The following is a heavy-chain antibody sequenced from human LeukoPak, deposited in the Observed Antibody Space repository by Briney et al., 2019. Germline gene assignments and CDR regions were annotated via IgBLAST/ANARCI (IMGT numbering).Heavy chain of an antibody. D-gene: IGHD2-15*01. CDR2: IYYSGST. V-gene: IGHV4-30-4*01. J-gene: IGHJ6*02. Sequence: PSETLSLTCTVSGGSISSGDYYWSWIRQPPGKGLEWIGYIYYSGSTYYNPSLKSRVTISVDTSKNQFSLKLSSVTAADTAVYYCARRGSVYPGWYYYYGMDVWGQGTTVTVSS. CDR1: GGSISSGDYY. CDR3: ARRGSVYPGWYYYYGMDV.